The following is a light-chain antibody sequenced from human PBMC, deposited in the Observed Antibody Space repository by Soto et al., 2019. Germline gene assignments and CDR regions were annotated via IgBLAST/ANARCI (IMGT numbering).Light chain of an antibody. V-gene: IGKV3-15*01. CDR1: QSVSSN. CDR3: QQYNNWPPLT. CDR2: GAS. J-gene: IGKJ4*01. Sequence: EIVMTQSPATLSVSPGERATLSCSASQSVSSNLAWYQQKPGQAPRLLIYGASTRATGIPARFSGSGSGTEFTLTLSILQSEDFAVHYCQQYNNWPPLTFGGWTKVEIK.